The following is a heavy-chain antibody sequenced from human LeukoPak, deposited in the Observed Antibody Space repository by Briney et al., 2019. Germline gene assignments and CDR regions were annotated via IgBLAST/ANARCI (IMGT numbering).Heavy chain of an antibody. CDR2: ISYDGSNK. CDR3: AKGVGYCTVISCYRFDY. V-gene: IGHV3-30*18. CDR1: GFIFSTFG. Sequence: PGGSLRLSCAASGFIFSTFGMHWVRQAPGKGLEWVALISYDGSNKYYADSVKGRFTISRDNSKNTLYLHVTSLRAEDTAVYYCAKGVGYCTVISCYRFDYWGQGTLVTVSS. J-gene: IGHJ4*02. D-gene: IGHD2-15*01.